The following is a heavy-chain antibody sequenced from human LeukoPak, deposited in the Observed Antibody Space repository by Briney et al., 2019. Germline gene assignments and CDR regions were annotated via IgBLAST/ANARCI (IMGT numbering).Heavy chain of an antibody. J-gene: IGHJ4*02. CDR2: IRYDGSNK. CDR3: AKDQYSSSYYFDY. V-gene: IGHV3-30*02. D-gene: IGHD6-6*01. Sequence: PGGSLRLSCAASGFTFSSYGMHWVRQAPGEGLEWVAFIRYDGSNKYYTDSVKGRFTISRDSSKNTLYLQMNSLRAEDTAVYYCAKDQYSSSYYFDYWGQGTLVTVSS. CDR1: GFTFSSYG.